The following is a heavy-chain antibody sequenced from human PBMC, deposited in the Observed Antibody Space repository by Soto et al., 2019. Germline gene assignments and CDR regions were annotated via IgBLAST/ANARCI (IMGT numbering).Heavy chain of an antibody. CDR1: GGSISGYY. J-gene: IGHJ4*02. D-gene: IGHD2-15*01. V-gene: IGHV4-4*07. CDR2: MYNSERT. CDR3: AREPLAYSYFDL. Sequence: SETLSLTCTVSGGSISGYYWSWIRQPAGKGLEWIGRMYNSERTSYNPSLKSRVTMSMDTSKNQFSLKLTSVTAADTAVYFCAREPLAYSYFDLWGQGTLVTVSS.